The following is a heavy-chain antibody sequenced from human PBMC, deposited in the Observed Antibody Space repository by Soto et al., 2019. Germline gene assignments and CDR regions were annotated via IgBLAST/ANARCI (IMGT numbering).Heavy chain of an antibody. Sequence: VSVKSRITINPDTSKNQFSLQLNSETPEDTAVYYCARGSWYPGRTFDYWGQGTLVTVSS. J-gene: IGHJ4*02. V-gene: IGHV6-1*01. CDR3: ARGSWYPGRTFDY. D-gene: IGHD6-13*01.